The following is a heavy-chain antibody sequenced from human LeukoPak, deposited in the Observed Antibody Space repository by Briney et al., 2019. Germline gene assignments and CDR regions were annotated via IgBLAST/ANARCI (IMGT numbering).Heavy chain of an antibody. CDR1: GDSVSGNSAA. CDR2: TYYRSKWYN. J-gene: IGHJ4*02. Sequence: SQTLSLTCAISGDSVSGNSAAWNWIRQSPSRGLEWLGRTYYRSKWYNDYAVSVKSRITINPDTSKNQFSLQLNSVTPEDTAVYYCARGSRSYWDSLSFDYWGQGTLVTVSS. CDR3: ARGSRSYWDSLSFDY. D-gene: IGHD1-26*01. V-gene: IGHV6-1*01.